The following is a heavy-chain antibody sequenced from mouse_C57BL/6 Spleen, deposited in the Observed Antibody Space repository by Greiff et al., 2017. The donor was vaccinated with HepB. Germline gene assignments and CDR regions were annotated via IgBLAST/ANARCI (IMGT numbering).Heavy chain of an antibody. CDR3: ARYYYGSREYFDV. CDR1: GFTFTDYY. V-gene: IGHV7-3*01. D-gene: IGHD1-1*01. Sequence: EVKVVESGGGLVQPGGSLSLSCAASGFTFTDYYMSWFRQPPGKALEWLGFIRNKANGYTTEYSASVKGRFTISRDNSQSILYLQMNALRAEDSATYYCARYYYGSREYFDVWGTGTTVTVSS. CDR2: IRNKANGYTT. J-gene: IGHJ1*03.